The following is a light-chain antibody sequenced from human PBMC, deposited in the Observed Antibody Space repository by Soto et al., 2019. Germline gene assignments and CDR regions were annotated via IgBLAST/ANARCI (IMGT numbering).Light chain of an antibody. V-gene: IGLV2-8*01. Sequence: QSVLPQPPSASGSPGQAVTISCAGTSSDVGGYNYVSWYQQHPGKAPKLMIYEVSKRPSGVPDRFSGSKSGNTASLTVSGLQAEDEADYYCSSYVGSNTFVFGTGTKVPVL. CDR1: SSDVGGYNY. J-gene: IGLJ1*01. CDR2: EVS. CDR3: SSYVGSNTFV.